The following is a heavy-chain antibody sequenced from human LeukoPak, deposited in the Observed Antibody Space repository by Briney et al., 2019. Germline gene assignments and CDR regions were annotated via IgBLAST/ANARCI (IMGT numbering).Heavy chain of an antibody. CDR3: ARGVSDIDY. V-gene: IGHV1-8*01. CDR2: MNPNSGNT. J-gene: IGHJ4*02. Sequence: GASVKVSCKASGYTFTSYDINWVRQATGQGLEWMGWMNPNSGNTGYAQKFQGRVTMTRDMSTTTDYMELSSLRSEDTAVYYCARGVSDIDYWGQGTLVTVSS. CDR1: GYTFTSYD.